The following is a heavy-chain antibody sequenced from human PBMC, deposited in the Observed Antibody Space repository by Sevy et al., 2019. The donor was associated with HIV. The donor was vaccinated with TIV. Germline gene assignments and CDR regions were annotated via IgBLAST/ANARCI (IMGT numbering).Heavy chain of an antibody. CDR1: GYTFTDYY. CDR2: INPNDGVT. J-gene: IGHJ6*02. V-gene: IGHV1-2*02. Sequence: ASVKDSCKASGYTFTDYYIHWVRQAPGQGLEWMAWINPNDGVTNYAQRFQGGVTVTRDTSISTAYMELRRLRSDDTGIYYCARLKTMPTSDLYGMDVWGQGTTVTVSS. D-gene: IGHD1-1*01. CDR3: ARLKTMPTSDLYGMDV.